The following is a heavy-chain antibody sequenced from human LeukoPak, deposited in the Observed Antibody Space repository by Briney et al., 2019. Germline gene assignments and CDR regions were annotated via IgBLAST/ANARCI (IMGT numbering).Heavy chain of an antibody. CDR1: GFTFSSYG. CDR3: ARDRSMSGWYIDL. V-gene: IGHV3-33*01. J-gene: IGHJ2*01. CDR2: IWYDGSNK. Sequence: PGGSLRLSCAASGFTFSSYGMHWVRQAPGKGLEWVAVIWYDGSNKYYPASVQGRFTISRDNSKNTLYLQVTSLRAEDTAVYYCARDRSMSGWYIDLWGRGTLVTVSS. D-gene: IGHD2/OR15-2a*01.